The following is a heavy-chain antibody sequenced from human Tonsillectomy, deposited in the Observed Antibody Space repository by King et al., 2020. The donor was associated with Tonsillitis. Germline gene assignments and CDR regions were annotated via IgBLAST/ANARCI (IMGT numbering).Heavy chain of an antibody. CDR3: ARALVCIITSCYKNYYYYGMDV. CDR1: GHTFTSYY. Sequence: HVQLVESGAEVKKPGASVKVSCKASGHTFTSYYMHWVRQAPGQGLEWMGIINPSGGSTSYAQKFQGRVTMTRDTSTSTVYMELSSLRSEDTAVYYCARALVCIITSCYKNYYYYGMDVWGQGTTVTVSS. V-gene: IGHV1-46*01. D-gene: IGHD2-2*02. CDR2: INPSGGST. J-gene: IGHJ6*02.